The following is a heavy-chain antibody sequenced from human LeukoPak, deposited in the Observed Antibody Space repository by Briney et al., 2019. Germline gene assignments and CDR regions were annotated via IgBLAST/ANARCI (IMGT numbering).Heavy chain of an antibody. Sequence: PGGSLRLSCAASGFTFSSYAMSWVRQAPGKGLEWVSAISGSGGSTYYADSVKGRFTISRDNSKNTLYLQMNSLRAEDTAVYYCARLRITIFGVVIVYIPLDYYYGMDVWGQGTTVTVSS. CDR3: ARLRITIFGVVIVYIPLDYYYGMDV. CDR2: ISGSGGST. J-gene: IGHJ6*02. CDR1: GFTFSSYA. D-gene: IGHD3-3*01. V-gene: IGHV3-23*01.